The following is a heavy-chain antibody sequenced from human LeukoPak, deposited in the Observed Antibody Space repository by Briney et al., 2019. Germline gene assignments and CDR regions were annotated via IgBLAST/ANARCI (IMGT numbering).Heavy chain of an antibody. CDR1: EFIFSSYG. CDR3: ARERGYYGSGSPLDY. J-gene: IGHJ4*02. V-gene: IGHV3-33*08. Sequence: GGSLRLSCAASEFIFSSYGMHWVRQAPGKGLEWVAVIWYDGSNKYYADSVKGRFTISRDNSKNTLYLQMNSLRAEDTAVYYCARERGYYGSGSPLDYWGQGTLVTVSS. D-gene: IGHD3-10*01. CDR2: IWYDGSNK.